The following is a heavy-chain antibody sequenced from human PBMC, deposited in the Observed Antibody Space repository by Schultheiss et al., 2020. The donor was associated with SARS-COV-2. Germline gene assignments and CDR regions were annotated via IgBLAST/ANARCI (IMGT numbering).Heavy chain of an antibody. Sequence: SETLSLTCTVSGGSISSYYWSWIRQPPGKGLEWIGYIYYSGSTNYNPSLKSRVTISVDTSKNQFSLKLSSVTAADTAAYYCAKEYAAMVTGWFDPWGQGTLVTVSS. CDR1: GGSISSYY. CDR2: IYYSGST. V-gene: IGHV4-59*01. J-gene: IGHJ5*02. D-gene: IGHD5-18*01. CDR3: AKEYAAMVTGWFDP.